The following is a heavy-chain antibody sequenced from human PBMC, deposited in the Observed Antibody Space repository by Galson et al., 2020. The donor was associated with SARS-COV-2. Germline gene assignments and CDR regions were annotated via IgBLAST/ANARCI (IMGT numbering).Heavy chain of an antibody. D-gene: IGHD3-22*01. Sequence: SETLSLTCAVSGYSINSDFYWAWIRQPPEKGLEWIGSIHHSGTTYQNPSLKSRVAISLDTSKNQFSLNLSSVTAADTAVYYCARPSSSGYYSMWYLDLWGRGTLGTVSS. CDR2: IHHSGTT. CDR3: ARPSSSGYYSMWYLDL. J-gene: IGHJ2*01. CDR1: GYSINSDFY. V-gene: IGHV4-38-2*01.